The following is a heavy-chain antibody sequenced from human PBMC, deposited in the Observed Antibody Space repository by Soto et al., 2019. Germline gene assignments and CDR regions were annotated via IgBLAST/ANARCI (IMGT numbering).Heavy chain of an antibody. CDR3: AKDKVPVVVTAPFDY. V-gene: IGHV3-30*18. CDR2: ISYDGSNK. Sequence: QVQLVESGGGVVQPGRSLRLSCAASGFTFGSYGMHWVRQAPGKGLEWVAVISYDGSNKYYADSVKGRFTISRDNSKNTLYLQMNSLRAEDTAVYYCAKDKVPVVVTAPFDYWGQGTLVTVSS. D-gene: IGHD2-21*02. CDR1: GFTFGSYG. J-gene: IGHJ4*02.